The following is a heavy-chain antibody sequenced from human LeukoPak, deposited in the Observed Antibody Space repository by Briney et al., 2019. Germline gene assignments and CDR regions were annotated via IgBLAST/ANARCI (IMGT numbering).Heavy chain of an antibody. CDR2: IKDDDSEK. CDR3: SRVAWPYYFDS. V-gene: IGHV3-7*01. J-gene: IGHJ4*02. Sequence: GGSLRLSCAASGFTFNNCWLNWVCQTPRTGMELVANIKDDDSEKNYLDSVMGRLTTSCVNATNSLYLLMMGLVTAANTAYFYSRVAWPYYFDSWGQGTLVTVSS. D-gene: IGHD2-15*01. CDR1: GFTFNNCW.